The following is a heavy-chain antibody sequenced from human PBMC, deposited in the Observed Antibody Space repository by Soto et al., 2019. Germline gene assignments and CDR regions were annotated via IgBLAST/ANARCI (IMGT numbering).Heavy chain of an antibody. CDR1: GFTFSSYA. J-gene: IGHJ5*02. D-gene: IGHD1-20*01. Sequence: PGGSLRLSCAASGFTFSSYAMSWVRQAPGKGLEWVSTITASGGTFHADSVKGRFTISRDNSKNTLYMQMNSLRVEDTAVFYCAKDHDPHITGPSDLWGQGTLVTVSS. V-gene: IGHV3-23*01. CDR2: ITASGGT. CDR3: AKDHDPHITGPSDL.